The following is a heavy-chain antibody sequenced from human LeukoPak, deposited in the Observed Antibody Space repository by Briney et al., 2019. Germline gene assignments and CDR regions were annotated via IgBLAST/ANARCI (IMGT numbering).Heavy chain of an antibody. V-gene: IGHV3-23*01. D-gene: IGHD4-23*01. CDR2: ISGSGGST. CDR3: AKRSSFDGGNPDY. CDR1: GFTFSSYV. J-gene: IGHJ4*02. Sequence: GGSLRLSCAASGFTFSSYVMSWVRQAPGKGLEWVSGISGSGGSTYYADSVKGRFTISRDNSKNTLYVQMNGLTAEDTAVYYCAKRSSFDGGNPDYWGQGTLVTVSS.